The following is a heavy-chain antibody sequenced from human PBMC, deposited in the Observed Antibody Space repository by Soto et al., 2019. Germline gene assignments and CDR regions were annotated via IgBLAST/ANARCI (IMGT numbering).Heavy chain of an antibody. V-gene: IGHV3-23*01. D-gene: IGHD2-2*01. Sequence: GGSLRLSCAASGFPCSNYAMSLVRQAPGKGLEWVSFISGSGGRTYYADSVKGRFTISRDNSKNTLYLQMNSLRAEDTAVYYCAKPNLYSRSFSCYDNWGQGTLVTL. CDR1: GFPCSNYA. CDR2: ISGSGGRT. J-gene: IGHJ4*02. CDR3: AKPNLYSRSFSCYDN.